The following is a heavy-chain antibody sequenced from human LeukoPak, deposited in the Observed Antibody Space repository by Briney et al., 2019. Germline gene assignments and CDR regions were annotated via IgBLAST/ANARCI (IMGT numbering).Heavy chain of an antibody. Sequence: PSETLSLTCSVSGGSMSSSSYYWGRIRQPPGKGLEWIGTIYYSGTTYYNASLESRLTISVDTSKNHFSLNLSSVTAADTAVYYCARAATVTSFFDYWGQGSLVTVSS. V-gene: IGHV4-39*02. J-gene: IGHJ4*02. CDR2: IYYSGTT. CDR1: GGSMSSSSYY. CDR3: ARAATVTSFFDY. D-gene: IGHD4-17*01.